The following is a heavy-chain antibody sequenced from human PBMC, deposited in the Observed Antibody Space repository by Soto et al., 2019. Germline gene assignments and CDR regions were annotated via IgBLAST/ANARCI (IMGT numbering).Heavy chain of an antibody. CDR1: GFSLSTSGVG. CDR2: IYWDDDK. V-gene: IGHV2-5*02. CDR3: AHSLGGVIVTVPPFDY. J-gene: IGHJ4*02. D-gene: IGHD3-16*02. Sequence: QITLKESGPTLVNPTQTLTLTCTFSGFSLSTSGVGVGWIRQPPGKALEWLALIYWDDDKRYSPSLKSRLTITKDTSKNQVVLTMTNMDPVDTATYYCAHSLGGVIVTVPPFDYWGQGTLVTVSS.